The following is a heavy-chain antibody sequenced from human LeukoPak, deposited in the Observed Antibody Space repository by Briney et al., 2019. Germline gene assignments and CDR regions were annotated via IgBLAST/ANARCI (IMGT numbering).Heavy chain of an antibody. D-gene: IGHD1-26*01. CDR2: INHNSGDT. CDR3: ARDLASTPYWELDY. CDR1: GYTFPAYY. J-gene: IGHJ4*02. Sequence: ASVKVSCKASGYTFPAYYIHGVRGAPGQGLEWMGRINHNSGDTDYAQEVQGRVTMTRDTSITTAQMELTRLRSDDTAVYYCARDLASTPYWELDYWGQGTLLTVSS. V-gene: IGHV1-2*06.